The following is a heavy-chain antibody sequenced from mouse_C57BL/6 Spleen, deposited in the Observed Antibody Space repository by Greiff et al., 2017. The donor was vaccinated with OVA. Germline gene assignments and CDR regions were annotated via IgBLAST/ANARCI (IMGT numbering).Heavy chain of an antibody. CDR1: GYSITSGYY. J-gene: IGHJ3*01. D-gene: IGHD2-10*01. CDR2: ISYDGSN. V-gene: IGHV3-6*01. Sequence: VQLKKSGPGLVKPSQSLSLTCSVTGYSITSGYYWNWIRQFPGNKLEWMGYISYDGSNNYNPSLKNRISITRDTSKTQFFLKLNSVTTEDKATDDCAFRLPRESTWFAYWGQGTLVTVSA. CDR3: AFRLPRESTWFAY.